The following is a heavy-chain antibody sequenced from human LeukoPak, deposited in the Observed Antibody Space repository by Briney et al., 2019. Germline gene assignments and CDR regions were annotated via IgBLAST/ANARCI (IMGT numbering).Heavy chain of an antibody. J-gene: IGHJ5*02. CDR2: IYYSGRT. V-gene: IGHV4-59*02. CDR1: GGSVSSYY. CDR3: ARGDWGYCSGGSCPNWFGP. Sequence: SETLSLTXTVSGGSVSSYYWSWIRQPPGKGLEWIGYIYYSGRTNYNPSLKSRVTISVDTSKNQFSLKLSSVTAADTAVYYCARGDWGYCSGGSCPNWFGPWGQGTLVTVSS. D-gene: IGHD2-15*01.